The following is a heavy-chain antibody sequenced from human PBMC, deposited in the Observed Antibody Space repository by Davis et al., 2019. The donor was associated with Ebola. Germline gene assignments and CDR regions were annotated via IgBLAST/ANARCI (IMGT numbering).Heavy chain of an antibody. V-gene: IGHV6-1*01. CDR1: GDSVTNSSAT. CDR2: TYYISKWYN. J-gene: IGHJ6*02. D-gene: IGHD1-14*01. CDR3: ARRTWRSNHYYGVDV. Sequence: MPSETLSLTCVIFGDSVTNSSATWNWIRQSPSRGLEWLGRTYYISKWYNDYALSVKGRISVTSDTPKNQFSLHLTSVTPEDTGVYFCARRTWRSNHYYGVDVWGRGTTVTVSS.